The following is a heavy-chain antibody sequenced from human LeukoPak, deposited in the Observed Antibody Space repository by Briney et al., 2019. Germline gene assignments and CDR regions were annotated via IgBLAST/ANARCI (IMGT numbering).Heavy chain of an antibody. Sequence: GGSLRLSCAASGFTFSSHWMHWIRQTPGKGLVWVSRIESNGNTKMYADSVRGRFTISRDNAKNTLYLQMNSLRAEDTAVYYCAREHRGAGATVDYWGQGTLVTVSS. J-gene: IGHJ4*02. CDR1: GFTFSSHW. D-gene: IGHD1-26*01. V-gene: IGHV3-74*03. CDR2: IESNGNTK. CDR3: AREHRGAGATVDY.